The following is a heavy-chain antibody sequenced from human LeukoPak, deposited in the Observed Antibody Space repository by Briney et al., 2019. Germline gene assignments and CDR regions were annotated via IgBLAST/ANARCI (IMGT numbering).Heavy chain of an antibody. Sequence: GGSLRLSCAASGFTFSSYGMHWVRQAPGKGLEWVAVISYDGSNKYYADSVKGRFTISRDNSKNSLWLQMNSLRAEDTAVYYCARGGKATFDYWGQGTLVTVSS. CDR3: ARGGKATFDY. D-gene: IGHD3-16*01. CDR2: ISYDGSNK. CDR1: GFTFSSYG. J-gene: IGHJ4*02. V-gene: IGHV3-30*03.